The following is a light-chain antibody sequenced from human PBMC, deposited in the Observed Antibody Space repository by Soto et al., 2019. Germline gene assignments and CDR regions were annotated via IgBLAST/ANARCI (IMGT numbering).Light chain of an antibody. CDR1: QSVSRSY. V-gene: IGKV3-20*01. Sequence: EIVLTQSPGTLSLSPGDRATLSCRASQSVSRSYLGWYQQKPGQAPRLLIYGASIRATGIPDRFSGSGSGTDFTLTISRLEPEDFAVYYCQQYGRSPWTFGQGTKVDI. CDR2: GAS. J-gene: IGKJ1*01. CDR3: QQYGRSPWT.